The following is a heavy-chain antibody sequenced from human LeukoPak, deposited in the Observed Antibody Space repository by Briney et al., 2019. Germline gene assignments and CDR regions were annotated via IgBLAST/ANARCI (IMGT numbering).Heavy chain of an antibody. CDR2: VDYSGSA. V-gene: IGHV4-59*12. D-gene: IGHD3-10*02. J-gene: IGHJ5*02. Sequence: SETLSLTCTVSGDSISNSYWTWIRQSPGKGLEWIGYVDYSGSANYDPSLKSRVTMSVDTSKNLFSLKLNSVTAADTAVYYCARAPTFGYWFDPWGQGTLVTVSS. CDR3: ARAPTFGYWFDP. CDR1: GDSISNSY.